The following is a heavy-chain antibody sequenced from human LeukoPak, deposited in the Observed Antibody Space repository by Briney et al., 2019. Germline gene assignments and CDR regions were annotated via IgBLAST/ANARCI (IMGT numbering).Heavy chain of an antibody. Sequence: SGGSLRLSCAASGFTFSNYYMSWIRQAPGKGLEWVSYISGSSGSTNYADSVMGRFTISRDNGKNSLYLQMNSLRAGDTAVYYCARDQGENYDSSGYYPYWGQGTLVTVSS. V-gene: IGHV3-11*06. J-gene: IGHJ4*02. D-gene: IGHD3-22*01. CDR1: GFTFSNYY. CDR3: ARDQGENYDSSGYYPY. CDR2: ISGSSGST.